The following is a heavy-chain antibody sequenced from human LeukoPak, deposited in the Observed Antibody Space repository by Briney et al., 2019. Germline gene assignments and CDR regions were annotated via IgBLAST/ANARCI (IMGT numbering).Heavy chain of an antibody. CDR1: GYTFTIYD. CDR3: ARHKIGGEFNLIPYNWFDP. D-gene: IGHD3-10*01. CDR2: MNPNSGNT. Sequence: ASVKVSCKASGYTFTIYDINWVRQAPGQGLEWMGWMNPNSGNTGYAQKFQGRVTITRNTSISTAYMELSSLRSEDTAVHYCARHKIGGEFNLIPYNWFDPWGQGTLVTVSS. J-gene: IGHJ5*02. V-gene: IGHV1-8*01.